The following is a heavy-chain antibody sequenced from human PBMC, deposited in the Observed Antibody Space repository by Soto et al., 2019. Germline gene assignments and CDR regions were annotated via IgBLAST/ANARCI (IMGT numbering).Heavy chain of an antibody. V-gene: IGHV1-69*02. CDR3: AKSLLFVDHGYMDV. J-gene: IGHJ6*03. CDR1: GGSFTSYS. CDR2: IIPIQGKA. D-gene: IGHD2-21*01. Sequence: QVQLVQSGAELKKPGSSVKVSCEASGGSFTSYSFTWVRQAPGQALEWMGRIIPIQGKANYALKFQDRVTITADRSTRTVYMELTSLRPEDTAVYFCAKSLLFVDHGYMDVWGKGTTVTVSS.